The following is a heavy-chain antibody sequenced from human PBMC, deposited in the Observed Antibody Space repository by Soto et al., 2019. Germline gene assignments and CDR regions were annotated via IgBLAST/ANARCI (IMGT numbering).Heavy chain of an antibody. V-gene: IGHV6-1*01. Sequence: SQTLSLTCAISGDSVSSNSAAWNWIRQSPSRGLEWLGRTYYRSKWYNDYAVSVKSRITINPDTSKNQFSLQLNSVTPEGTAVYCCARGDVVAFRWGMDVWGQGTTFTVSS. J-gene: IGHJ6*02. CDR1: GDSVSSNSAA. D-gene: IGHD2-21*01. CDR3: ARGDVVAFRWGMDV. CDR2: TYYRSKWYN.